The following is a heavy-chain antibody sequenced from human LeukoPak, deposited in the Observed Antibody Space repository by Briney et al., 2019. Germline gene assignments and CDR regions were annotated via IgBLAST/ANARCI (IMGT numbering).Heavy chain of an antibody. D-gene: IGHD2/OR15-2a*01. J-gene: IGHJ4*02. CDR2: ISSSSSYI. V-gene: IGHV3-21*01. Sequence: GGSLRLSCAASGFTFSSYAMPWVRQAPGKGLEWVSSISSSSSYIYYADSVKGRFTISRDNAKNSLYLQMNSLRAEDTAVYYCARGGEYPYFDYWGQGTLVTVSS. CDR1: GFTFSSYA. CDR3: ARGGEYPYFDY.